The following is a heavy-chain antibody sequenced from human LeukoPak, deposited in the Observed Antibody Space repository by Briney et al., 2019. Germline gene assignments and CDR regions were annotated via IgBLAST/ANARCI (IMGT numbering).Heavy chain of an antibody. J-gene: IGHJ4*02. V-gene: IGHV1-69*13. CDR2: FIPIFDTA. Sequence: ASVKVSCKASGGTFSSYAISWARQAPGQGLEWMGGFIPIFDTANYAQKFQGRVTITADDSTGTAYMELSSLTSEDTAMYYCARDGDHIGRRTDYTNYLDYWGQGTLVTVSS. CDR3: ARDGDHIGRRTDYTNYLDY. D-gene: IGHD4-11*01. CDR1: GGTFSSYA.